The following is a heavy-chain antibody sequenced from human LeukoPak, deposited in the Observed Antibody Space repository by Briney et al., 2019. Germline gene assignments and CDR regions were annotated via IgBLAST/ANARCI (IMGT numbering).Heavy chain of an antibody. CDR3: AIDLGQAEGWFDP. D-gene: IGHD6-13*01. Sequence: ASVKVSCKASGYTFTGYYMHWVRQAPGQGLEWMGWINPNSGGTNYAQKFQGRVTMTRDTSISTAYMELSRLRSDDTAVYYCAIDLGQAEGWFDPWGQGTLVTVSS. CDR1: GYTFTGYY. CDR2: INPNSGGT. V-gene: IGHV1-2*02. J-gene: IGHJ5*02.